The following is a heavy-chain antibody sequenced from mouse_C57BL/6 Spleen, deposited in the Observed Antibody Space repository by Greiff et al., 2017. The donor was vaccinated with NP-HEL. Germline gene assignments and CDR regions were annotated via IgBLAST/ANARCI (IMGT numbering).Heavy chain of an antibody. Sequence: VKLMESGAELVRPGASVKLSCKASGYTFTDYYINWVKQRPGQGLEWIARIYPGSGNTYYNEKFKGKATLTAEKSSSTAYMQLSSLTSEDSAVYFCAREIYDGYYVGYAMDYWGQGTSVTVPS. V-gene: IGHV1-76*01. J-gene: IGHJ4*01. CDR3: AREIYDGYYVGYAMDY. CDR1: GYTFTDYY. D-gene: IGHD2-3*01. CDR2: IYPGSGNT.